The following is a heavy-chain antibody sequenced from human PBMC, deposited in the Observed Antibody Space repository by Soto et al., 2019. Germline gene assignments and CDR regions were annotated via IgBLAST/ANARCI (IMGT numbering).Heavy chain of an antibody. V-gene: IGHV1-46*03. CDR3: ARDVWFEYSSSSNYFDY. D-gene: IGHD6-6*01. CDR1: GYTFTSYY. Sequence: QVQLVQSGAEVKKPGASVKVSCKASGYTFTSYYMHWVRQAPGQGLEWMGIINPSGGSTGYAQKFHGKVTMTRDTSTSTFYMELSSLRSEDTAVYYCARDVWFEYSSSSNYFDYWGQGNLVTVSS. CDR2: INPSGGST. J-gene: IGHJ4*02.